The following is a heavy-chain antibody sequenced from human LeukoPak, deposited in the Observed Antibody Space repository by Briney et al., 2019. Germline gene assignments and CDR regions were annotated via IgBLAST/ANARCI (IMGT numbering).Heavy chain of an antibody. CDR3: ARDRPVLMVYAASFDP. J-gene: IGHJ5*02. Sequence: SETLSLTCAVYGGSFSGYYWSWIRQPPGKRLEWIGEINHSGSTNYNPSLKSRVTISVDTSKNQFSLKLSSVTAADTAVYYCARDRPVLMVYAASFDPWGQGTLVTVSS. CDR1: GGSFSGYY. D-gene: IGHD2-8*01. CDR2: INHSGST. V-gene: IGHV4-34*01.